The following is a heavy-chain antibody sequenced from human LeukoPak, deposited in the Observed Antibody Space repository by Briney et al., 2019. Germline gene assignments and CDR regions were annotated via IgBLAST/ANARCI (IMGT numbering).Heavy chain of an antibody. CDR3: AKEDCSSTSCYMRQSHDAIDI. Sequence: GRSLRLSCAASGFTFDDYAMHWVRQAPGKGLEGVSGISWNSGSIVYADSVKGRFTISRDNAKNSLYLQMNSLRAEDTALYYCAKEDCSSTSCYMRQSHDAIDIWGQRTMVTVSA. CDR1: GFTFDDYA. CDR2: ISWNSGSI. V-gene: IGHV3-9*01. J-gene: IGHJ3*02. D-gene: IGHD2-2*02.